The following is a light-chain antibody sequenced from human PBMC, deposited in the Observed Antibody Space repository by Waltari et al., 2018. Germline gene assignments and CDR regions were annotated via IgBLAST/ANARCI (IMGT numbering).Light chain of an antibody. V-gene: IGLV2-14*01. CDR3: SSYTTSRAYV. Sequence: QSALTQPASVSGSPGQSITISCTGTNSDVCSYNFVRWYQQHPGEAPKLKIFEVTNRPLAVSNRVSGSKPSNTASLIISGLQGEEVAEYYCSSYTTSRAYVFGSGTKVTVL. CDR1: NSDVCSYNF. J-gene: IGLJ1*01. CDR2: EVT.